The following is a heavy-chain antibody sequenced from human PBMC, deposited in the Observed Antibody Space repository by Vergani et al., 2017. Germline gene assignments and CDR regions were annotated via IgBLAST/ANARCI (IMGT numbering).Heavy chain of an antibody. D-gene: IGHD3-9*01. CDR1: GFTFSSYS. Sequence: EVQLVESGGGLVQPGGSLRLSCAASGFTFSSYSMNWVRQAPGKGLEWVSYISSSSSTIYYADSVKGRFTISRDNAKNSLYLQMNSLRDEDTAVYYCARVRYDILTGYLSFDYWGQGTLVTVSS. CDR3: ARVRYDILTGYLSFDY. J-gene: IGHJ4*02. V-gene: IGHV3-48*02. CDR2: ISSSSSTI.